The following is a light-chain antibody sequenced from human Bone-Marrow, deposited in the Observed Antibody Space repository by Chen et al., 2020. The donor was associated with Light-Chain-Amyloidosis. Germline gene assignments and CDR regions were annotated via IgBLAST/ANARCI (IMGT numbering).Light chain of an antibody. J-gene: IGKJ2*01. CDR3: QHYYNIPYT. V-gene: IGKV4-1*01. CDR2: WAS. CDR1: QSILYSSNNRNY. Sequence: DIVMTQSPDSLAVSLGERATINRKSSQSILYSSNNRNYLAWYQQKPGQPPKLLIYWASTRESGVPDRFSGSGSGTDFTLTISSLQAEDVAVYYCQHYYNIPYTFGQGTKLEIK.